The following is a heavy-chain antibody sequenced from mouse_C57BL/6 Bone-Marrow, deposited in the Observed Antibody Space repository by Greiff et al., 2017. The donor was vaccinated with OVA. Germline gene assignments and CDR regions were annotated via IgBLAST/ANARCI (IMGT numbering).Heavy chain of an antibody. CDR2: IDPSDSYT. V-gene: IGHV1-69*01. J-gene: IGHJ1*03. Sequence: QVQLQQPGAELVMPGASVKLSCKASGYTFPSYWMHWVKQRPGQGLEWIGEIDPSDSYTNYNQKFKGKSTLTVDKSSSTAYMQLSSLTSEDSAVYYCAREGYFDVWGTGTTVTVSS. CDR3: AREGYFDV. CDR1: GYTFPSYW.